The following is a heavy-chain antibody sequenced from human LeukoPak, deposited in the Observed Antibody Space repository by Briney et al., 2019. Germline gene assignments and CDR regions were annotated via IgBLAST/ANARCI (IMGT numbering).Heavy chain of an antibody. D-gene: IGHD2-15*01. CDR1: GFSFGDYA. J-gene: IGHJ5*02. Sequence: GGSLRLSCSASGFSFGDYAMSWVRQAPGTGLEWVGFIRSKAYGGTTEYAASVKGSFTISRDDSKSIAYLQMHSLRTGDTAVYYCSRCHASCYWAPLDLWGQGTLVTVSS. CDR2: IRSKAYGGTT. V-gene: IGHV3-49*04. CDR3: SRCHASCYWAPLDL.